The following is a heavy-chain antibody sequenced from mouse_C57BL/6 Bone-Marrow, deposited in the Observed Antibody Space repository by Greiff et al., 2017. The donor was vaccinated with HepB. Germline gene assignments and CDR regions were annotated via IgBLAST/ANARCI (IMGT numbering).Heavy chain of an antibody. CDR1: GYTFTSYW. J-gene: IGHJ4*01. Sequence: VQLQQPGAELVMPGASVKLSCKASGYTFTSYWMHWVKQRPGQGLEWIGEIDPSDSYTNYNQKFKGKSTLTVDKSSSTAYMQRSSLTSKDSAVYYCASDGSYAMDYWGQGTSVTVSS. CDR2: IDPSDSYT. V-gene: IGHV1-69*01. CDR3: ASDGSYAMDY. D-gene: IGHD2-3*01.